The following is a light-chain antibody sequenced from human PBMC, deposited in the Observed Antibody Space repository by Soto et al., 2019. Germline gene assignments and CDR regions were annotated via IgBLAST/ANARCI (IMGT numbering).Light chain of an antibody. V-gene: IGKV3-11*01. J-gene: IGKJ5*01. CDR1: QSVSSH. CDR2: DAS. CDR3: QQRSNWPPYT. Sequence: EIVMTQSPATLSVSPGEGATVSCRASQSVSSHLAWYQHKPGQAPRLLFYDASTRATGIPARFSGSGSGTDFTLTISSLEPEDFAVYYCQQRSNWPPYTFGQGTRLEIK.